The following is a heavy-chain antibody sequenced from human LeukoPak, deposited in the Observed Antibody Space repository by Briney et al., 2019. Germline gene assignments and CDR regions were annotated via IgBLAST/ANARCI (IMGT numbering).Heavy chain of an antibody. CDR3: ARNFYDSSGYSVGYYFDY. V-gene: IGHV3-53*01. CDR2: IYSTGDT. D-gene: IGHD3-22*01. Sequence: GGSLRLSCAASGFSVNNIYVSWVRQAPGKGLEWVSVIYSTGDTYYADSVKGRFTISRDNAKNTLYLQMNSLRAEDTAVYFCARNFYDSSGYSVGYYFDYWGQGTLVTVSS. J-gene: IGHJ4*02. CDR1: GFSVNNIY.